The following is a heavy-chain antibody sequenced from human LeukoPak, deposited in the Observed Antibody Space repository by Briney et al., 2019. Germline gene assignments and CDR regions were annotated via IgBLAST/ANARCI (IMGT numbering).Heavy chain of an antibody. CDR3: AGQRVFDY. CDR2: ISSSTSTI. Sequence: TGGSLRLSCAASGFTFSSSSMHWVRQAPGKGLEWVSYISSSTSTIYYADSVRGRFTISRDNAKNSLYLQMNSLRDDDTAVYYCAGQRVFDYWGQGTLVTVSS. V-gene: IGHV3-48*02. CDR1: GFTFSSSS. J-gene: IGHJ4*02.